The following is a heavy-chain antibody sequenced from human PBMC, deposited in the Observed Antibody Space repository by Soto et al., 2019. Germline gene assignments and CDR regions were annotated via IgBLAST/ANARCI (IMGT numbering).Heavy chain of an antibody. CDR1: GFTFSSYA. J-gene: IGHJ4*02. D-gene: IGHD2-2*01. CDR3: AKDAGVVPAAMADY. CDR2: ISDSGGST. V-gene: IGHV3-23*01. Sequence: GGSLRLSCATSGFTFSSYAMSWVRQAPGEGLEWVSAISDSGGSTYYADSVKGRFTISRDNSKNTLYLQMNSLRAEDTAVYYCAKDAGVVPAAMADYWGQGTLVTVSS.